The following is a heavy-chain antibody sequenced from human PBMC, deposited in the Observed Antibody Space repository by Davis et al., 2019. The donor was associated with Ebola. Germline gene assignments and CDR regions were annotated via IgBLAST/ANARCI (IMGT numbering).Heavy chain of an antibody. CDR1: GFTFSSYA. J-gene: IGHJ6*02. Sequence: PGGSLRLSCAASGFTFSSYAMHWVRHAPGKGLEWVAVISYDGSNKYYADSVKGRFTISRDNSKNTLYLQMNSLRAEDTAVYYCASDAGITFGGVIDPDYYYGMDVWGQGTTVTVSS. D-gene: IGHD3-16*02. CDR2: ISYDGSNK. V-gene: IGHV3-30*04. CDR3: ASDAGITFGGVIDPDYYYGMDV.